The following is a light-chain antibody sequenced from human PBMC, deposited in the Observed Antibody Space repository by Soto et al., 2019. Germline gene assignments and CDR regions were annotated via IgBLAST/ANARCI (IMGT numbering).Light chain of an antibody. CDR2: AAS. CDR3: QQYYSYPLT. J-gene: IGKJ3*01. V-gene: IGKV1-8*01. Sequence: AIRMTQSPSSLSASTGERVTITCRASQGISSYLAWYQQKQGKAPKLLIYAASTLQSGVPSRFSGSGSGTDFTLTISCLQSEDFATYYCQQYYSYPLTFGPGTKVDIK. CDR1: QGISSY.